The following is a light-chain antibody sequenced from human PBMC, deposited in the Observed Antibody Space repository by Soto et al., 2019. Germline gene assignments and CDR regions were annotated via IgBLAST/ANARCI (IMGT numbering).Light chain of an antibody. CDR1: SSDVGNYNL. Sequence: QSALTQPASVSGSPGQSITISCTGTSSDVGNYNLVSWYRQRPGKAPIFLIYEGTKRPSGVSNRFSGSKSGNTASLTISGLQAEDEADYWCCSYAGSRTYVVFGGGTKLTVL. J-gene: IGLJ2*01. CDR3: CSYAGSRTYVV. CDR2: EGT. V-gene: IGLV2-23*01.